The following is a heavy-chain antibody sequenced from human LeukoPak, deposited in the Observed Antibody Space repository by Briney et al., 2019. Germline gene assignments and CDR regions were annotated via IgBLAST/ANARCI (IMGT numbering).Heavy chain of an antibody. V-gene: IGHV4-59*08. J-gene: IGHJ6*02. CDR3: ARHFDLPWFGEFPLLHGMDV. D-gene: IGHD3-10*01. Sequence: SETLSLTCTVSGGSISSYYWSWIRQPPGEGLEWIGYIYYSGSTNYNPSLKSRVTISVDTSKNQFSLKLSSVTAADTAVYYCARHFDLPWFGEFPLLHGMDVWGQGTSVTVSS. CDR2: IYYSGST. CDR1: GGSISSYY.